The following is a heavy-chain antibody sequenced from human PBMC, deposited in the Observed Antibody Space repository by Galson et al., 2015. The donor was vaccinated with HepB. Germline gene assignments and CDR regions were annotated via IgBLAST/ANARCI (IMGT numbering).Heavy chain of an antibody. CDR3: ARDARTYYYDPGFDY. D-gene: IGHD3-22*01. V-gene: IGHV1-2*02. CDR2: INPNSGGT. J-gene: IGHJ4*02. CDR1: GYTFTGYY. Sequence: SVKVSCKASGYTFTGYYMHWVRQAPGQGLEWMGWINPNSGGTNYAQKFQGRVTMTRDTSISTAYMELSRLRSDDTAVYYCARDARTYYYDPGFDYWGQGTLVTVSS.